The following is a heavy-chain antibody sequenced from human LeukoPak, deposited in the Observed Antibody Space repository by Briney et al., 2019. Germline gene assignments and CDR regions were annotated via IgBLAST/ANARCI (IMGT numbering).Heavy chain of an antibody. D-gene: IGHD6-19*01. Sequence: ASVKVSCKASGYTFTGYYMHWVRQAPGQGLEWMGWINPNSGGTNYAQKFQGRVTMTRDTTISTAYMELSRLRSDDTAVYYCARVSYSSGWHQGDYFDYWGQGTLVTVSS. J-gene: IGHJ4*02. CDR1: GYTFTGYY. V-gene: IGHV1-2*02. CDR3: ARVSYSSGWHQGDYFDY. CDR2: INPNSGGT.